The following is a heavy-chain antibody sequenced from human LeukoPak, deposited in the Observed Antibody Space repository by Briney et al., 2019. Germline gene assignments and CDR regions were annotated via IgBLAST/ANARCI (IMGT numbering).Heavy chain of an antibody. D-gene: IGHD2-2*01. V-gene: IGHV4-39*07. Sequence: SETLSLTCTVSGGSISISDSYWAWIRQPPGKGLEWIGIIYYSGRTYYNPSLKSRVTISVDTSKNQFSLKLSSVTAADTAVYYCARGRTSFLWGQGTLVTVSS. CDR1: GGSISISDSY. CDR2: IYYSGRT. CDR3: ARGRTSFL. J-gene: IGHJ4*02.